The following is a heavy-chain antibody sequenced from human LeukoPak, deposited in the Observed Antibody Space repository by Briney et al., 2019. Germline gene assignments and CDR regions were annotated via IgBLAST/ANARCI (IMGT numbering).Heavy chain of an antibody. V-gene: IGHV3-48*01. CDR3: ARLSVVARPADY. D-gene: IGHD6-6*01. J-gene: IGHJ4*02. CDR2: ISSSSSTI. Sequence: GGSLRPSCAASGFTSSSHSMNWVRQAPGKGRWWVSYISSSSSTIYYADSVKGRFTISRDNAKNSLYLQMNSLRAEDTAVYYCARLSVVARPADYWGQGTLVTVSS. CDR1: GFTSSSHS.